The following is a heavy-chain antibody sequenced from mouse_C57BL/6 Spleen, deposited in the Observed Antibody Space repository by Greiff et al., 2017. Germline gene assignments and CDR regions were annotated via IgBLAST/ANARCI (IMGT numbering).Heavy chain of an antibody. CDR2: IDPETGGT. J-gene: IGHJ2*01. CDR3: TSSRWLLRPHDY. Sequence: VQLQQSGAELVRPGASVTLSCKASGYTFTDYEMHWVKQTPVHGLEWIGAIDPETGGTAYNQKFKGKAILTADKSSSTAYMELRSLTSEDSAVYYCTSSRWLLRPHDYWGQGTTLTVSS. V-gene: IGHV1-15*01. CDR1: GYTFTDYE. D-gene: IGHD2-3*01.